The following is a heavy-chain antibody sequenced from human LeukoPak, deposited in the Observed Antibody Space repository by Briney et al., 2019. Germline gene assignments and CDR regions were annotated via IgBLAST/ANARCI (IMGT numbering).Heavy chain of an antibody. V-gene: IGHV3-33*01. CDR1: GYTFSRYG. Sequence: GRSLRLSCTVSGYTFSRYGTLCVRQAPGKGLEWVAVIWYDGSNKYYADSVKGRFTISRDNSKNTLYLQMNSLRAEDTAVYYCARDRYSCYEGYFDYWGQGTLVTVSS. CDR2: IWYDGSNK. J-gene: IGHJ4*02. CDR3: ARDRYSCYEGYFDY. D-gene: IGHD5-12*01.